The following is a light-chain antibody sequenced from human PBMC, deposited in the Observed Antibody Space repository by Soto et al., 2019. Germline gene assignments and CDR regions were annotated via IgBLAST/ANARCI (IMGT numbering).Light chain of an antibody. V-gene: IGLV2-23*03. J-gene: IGLJ1*01. CDR2: EGS. CDR3: CSYAGSSTFVV. CDR1: SSDVGSYNL. Sequence: QSALTQPASVSRSPGQSITISCTGTSSDVGSYNLVSWYQQHPGKAPKLMIYEGSKRPSGVSNRFSGSKSGNTASLTISGLQAEDEADYYCCSYAGSSTFVVFGTGTKLTVL.